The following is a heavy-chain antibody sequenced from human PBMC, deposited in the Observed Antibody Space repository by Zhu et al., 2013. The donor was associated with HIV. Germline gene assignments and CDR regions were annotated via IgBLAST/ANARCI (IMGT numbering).Heavy chain of an antibody. CDR3: ARRGGVGSGSYSPLPFDY. Sequence: QVQLVQSGAEVKKPGASVKVSCKASGYTFTSYGISWVRQAPGQGLEWMGWISTYNGNTNYAQKFQGRVTMTTDTSTRTAYMELRSLRSDDTAVYYCARRGGVGSGSYSPLPFDYWAREPWSPSPQ. D-gene: IGHD3-10*01. CDR1: GYTFTSYG. J-gene: IGHJ4*02. V-gene: IGHV1-18*01. CDR2: ISTYNGNT.